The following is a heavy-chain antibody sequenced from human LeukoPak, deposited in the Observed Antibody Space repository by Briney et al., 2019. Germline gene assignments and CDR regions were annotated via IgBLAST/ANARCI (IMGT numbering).Heavy chain of an antibody. V-gene: IGHV3-20*04. CDR3: ARVTSEGAYDSSGYYYYYYYMDV. CDR2: INWNGGST. J-gene: IGHJ6*03. Sequence: GGSLRLSCAASGFTFDDYGMSWVRHAPGKGLEWVSGINWNGGSTVYADSVKGRFTISRDNAKNSLYLQMNSLRAEDTALYYCARVTSEGAYDSSGYYYYYYYMDVWGKGTTVTVSS. D-gene: IGHD3-22*01. CDR1: GFTFDDYG.